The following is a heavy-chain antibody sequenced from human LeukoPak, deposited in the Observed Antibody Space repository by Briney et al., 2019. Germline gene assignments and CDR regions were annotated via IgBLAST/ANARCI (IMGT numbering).Heavy chain of an antibody. J-gene: IGHJ3*02. Sequence: GXXXIGXIYYSGTTYYNPSLKSRVTISVDTSKNQFSLKLSSVTAADTAVYYCARQRGIAARPKAFDIWGQGTMVTVSS. D-gene: IGHD6-6*01. CDR2: IYYSGTT. V-gene: IGHV4-39*01. CDR3: ARQRGIAARPKAFDI.